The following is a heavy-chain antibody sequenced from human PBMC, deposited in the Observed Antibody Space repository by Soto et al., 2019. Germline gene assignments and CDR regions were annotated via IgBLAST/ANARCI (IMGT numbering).Heavy chain of an antibody. CDR2: IWYDGSNK. CDR3: ARADYCSGGSCYSYYYGMDV. CDR1: GFTFSSYG. V-gene: IGHV3-33*01. J-gene: IGHJ6*02. D-gene: IGHD2-15*01. Sequence: GSLRLSCAASGFTFSSYGMHWVRQAPGKGLEWVAVIWYDGSNKYYADSVKGRFTISRDNSKNTLYLQMNSLRAEDTAVYYCARADYCSGGSCYSYYYGMDVWGQGTTVTVSS.